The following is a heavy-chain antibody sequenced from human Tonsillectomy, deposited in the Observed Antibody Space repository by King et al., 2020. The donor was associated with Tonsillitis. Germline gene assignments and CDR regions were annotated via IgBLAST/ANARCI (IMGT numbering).Heavy chain of an antibody. CDR3: TRVGYHWQWLIEGAFDI. D-gene: IGHD6-19*01. CDR1: GYTFTTYY. V-gene: IGHV1-46*03. J-gene: IGHJ3*02. Sequence: QLVQSGAEVKKSGASVKVSCKASGYTFTTYYMHWVRQAPGQGLEWMGIFNPSSGSATYAQKFQGRVTMTRDTSTSTVYIELSSLRSEDTAVYYCTRVGYHWQWLIEGAFDIWGQGRMVTVSS. CDR2: FNPSSGSA.